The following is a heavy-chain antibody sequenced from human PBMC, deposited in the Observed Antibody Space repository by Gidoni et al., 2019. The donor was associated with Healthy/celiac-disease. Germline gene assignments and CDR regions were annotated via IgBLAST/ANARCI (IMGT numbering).Heavy chain of an antibody. D-gene: IGHD3-10*01. CDR1: GYTFTSTV. CDR3: ARDLSGGYYYGSGRRPGY. CDR2: ISDYNGNI. J-gene: IGHJ4*02. Sequence: VQLVHSGTEVHKPGASVTVPCKSSGYTFTSTVLSWLRQAPVQGLEWMVWISDYNGNINYAHKLQGRVTMTTDTSTSTAYMELRSLRSDDTAVYYCARDLSGGYYYGSGRRPGYWGQGTLFTVSS. V-gene: IGHV1-18*01.